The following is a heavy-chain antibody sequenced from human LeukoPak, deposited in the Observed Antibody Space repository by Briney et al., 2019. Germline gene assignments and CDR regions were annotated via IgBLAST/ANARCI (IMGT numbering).Heavy chain of an antibody. CDR3: ARVLVVVAATSYYYYGMDV. CDR1: GYSISSGYY. Sequence: SETLSLTCAVSGYSISSGYYWGWIRQPPGKGLEWIGSIYHSGSTYYNPSHKSRVTISVDTSKNQFSLKLSSVTAADTAVYYCARVLVVVAATSYYYYGMDVWGKGTTVTVSS. J-gene: IGHJ6*04. D-gene: IGHD2-15*01. CDR2: IYHSGST. V-gene: IGHV4-38-2*01.